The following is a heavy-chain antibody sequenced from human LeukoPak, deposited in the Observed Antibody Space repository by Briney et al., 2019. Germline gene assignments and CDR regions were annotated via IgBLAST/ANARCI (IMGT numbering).Heavy chain of an antibody. D-gene: IGHD1-26*01. CDR3: AGTEVGATRPSPDY. J-gene: IGHJ4*02. V-gene: IGHV3-30*02. Sequence: GGSLRLSCVASGFTFSTYGMHWVRQAPGKGLEWVAFIRYDGSNKNYADSVKGRFTVSRDNSKKTLFLQMNSLRADDTAVYYCAGTEVGATRPSPDYWGQGNLVTVSS. CDR1: GFTFSTYG. CDR2: IRYDGSNK.